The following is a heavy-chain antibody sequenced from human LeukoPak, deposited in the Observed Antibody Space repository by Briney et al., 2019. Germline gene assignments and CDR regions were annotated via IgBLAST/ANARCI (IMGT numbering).Heavy chain of an antibody. CDR3: TRGLYYDFWSGYYVD. D-gene: IGHD3-3*01. CDR1: GFTFGDYA. J-gene: IGHJ4*02. Sequence: GGSLRLSCTASGFTFGDYAMSWVRQAPGKGLESVGFIRSKAYGGTTEYAASVKGRFTISRDDSKSIAYLQMNSLKTEDTAVYYCTRGLYYDFWSGYYVDWGQGTLVTVSS. V-gene: IGHV3-49*04. CDR2: IRSKAYGGTT.